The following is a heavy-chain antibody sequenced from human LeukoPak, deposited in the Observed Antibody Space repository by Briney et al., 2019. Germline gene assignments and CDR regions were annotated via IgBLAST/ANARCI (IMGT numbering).Heavy chain of an antibody. V-gene: IGHV5-51*01. CDR3: ARREDGSGTLWAFDI. CDR1: GYSFTTYW. D-gene: IGHD3-10*01. Sequence: GALLHISCTGAGYSFTTYWTGWVRQLPKNRLEWTGIKHPGDSDTRYSPSFQGQLTISADKSISTAYLQWSSLKASGTAMYYCARREDGSGTLWAFDIWGQGTMVTVSS. CDR2: KHPGDSDT. J-gene: IGHJ3*02.